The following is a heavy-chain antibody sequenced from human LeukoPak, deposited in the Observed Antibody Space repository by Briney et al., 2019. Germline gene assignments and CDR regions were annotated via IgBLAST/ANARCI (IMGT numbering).Heavy chain of an antibody. CDR2: ISYDGSNK. CDR3: AKAGYSSGWYLQY. J-gene: IGHJ4*02. V-gene: IGHV3-30*18. CDR1: GFTFSSYG. Sequence: GGPLRLSCAASGFTFSSYGMHWVRQAPGKGLEWVAVISYDGSNKYYADSVKGRFTISRDNSKNTLYLQMNSLRAEDTAVYYCAKAGYSSGWYLQYWGQGTLVTVSS. D-gene: IGHD6-19*01.